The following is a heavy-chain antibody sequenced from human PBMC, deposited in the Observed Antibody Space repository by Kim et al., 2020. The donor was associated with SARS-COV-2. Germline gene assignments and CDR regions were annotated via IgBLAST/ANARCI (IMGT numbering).Heavy chain of an antibody. D-gene: IGHD2-21*01. CDR2: ITSSSNRK. CDR1: GFTFSSSS. Sequence: GGSLRLSCAASGFTFSSSSMNWVRQAPGKGLEWVSYITSSSNRKSYAYSVKGRFTISRDSDENSLSLQMHSLSDEDSAVADCSRGDGGYWAQATLVT. V-gene: IGHV3-48*02. J-gene: IGHJ4*02. CDR3: SRGDGGY.